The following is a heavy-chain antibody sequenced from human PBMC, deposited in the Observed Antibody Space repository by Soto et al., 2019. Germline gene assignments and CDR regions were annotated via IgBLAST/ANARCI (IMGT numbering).Heavy chain of an antibody. CDR2: ISNDGSDK. CDR3: AKDQGIAASHGID. D-gene: IGHD6-13*01. Sequence: QVQLVESGGGVVQPGRSLRLSCAASGFTFNNYGMHWVRQAPGKGLEWVAVISNDGSDKYYADSVKGRLTISRDNSKATLYLQMNSLRAEDTAVYYCAKDQGIAASHGIDWGQGTMVTVSS. V-gene: IGHV3-30*18. J-gene: IGHJ3*01. CDR1: GFTFNNYG.